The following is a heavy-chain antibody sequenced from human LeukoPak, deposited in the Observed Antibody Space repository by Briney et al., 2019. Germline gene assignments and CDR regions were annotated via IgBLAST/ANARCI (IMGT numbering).Heavy chain of an antibody. V-gene: IGHV4-39*07. D-gene: IGHD6-19*01. CDR3: ARVAIPVAGRFDC. CDR1: DGSISSSSYY. Sequence: SETLSLTCTVSDGSISSSSYYWGWIRQPPGESLEWIGSIYYSGGTYYNPSLESRVTISIDTSKNQFSLKLRSVTAADTAFYHCARVAIPVAGRFDCWGQGTLVTVSS. CDR2: IYYSGGT. J-gene: IGHJ4*02.